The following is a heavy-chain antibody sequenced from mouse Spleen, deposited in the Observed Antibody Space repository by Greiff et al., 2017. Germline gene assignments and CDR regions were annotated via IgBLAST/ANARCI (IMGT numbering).Heavy chain of an antibody. CDR1: GYTFTSYW. CDR2: IDPSDSYT. CDR3: ARYYYGSSPYYFDY. J-gene: IGHJ2*01. Sequence: VKLQQPGAELVKPGASVKLSCKASGYTFTSYWMQWVKQRPGQGLEWIGEIDPSDSYTNYNQKFKGKATLTVDTSSSTAYMQLSSLTSEDSAVYYCARYYYGSSPYYFDYWGQGTTLTVSS. V-gene: IGHV1-50*01. D-gene: IGHD1-1*01.